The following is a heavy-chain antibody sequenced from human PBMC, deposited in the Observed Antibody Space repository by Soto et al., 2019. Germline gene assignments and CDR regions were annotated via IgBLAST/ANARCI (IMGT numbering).Heavy chain of an antibody. V-gene: IGHV3-30*03. CDR3: ARDLPLYCRGDCNFDF. Sequence: GGSLRLSFGGSGFIFSRYGMHWFRQAPGKGLEWVTGISYDGGERFYADSVKGRFTISRDNSKNRLDLQMSSLRPEDTAVYYCARDLPLYCRGDCNFDFWGQGTLVTVSS. D-gene: IGHD2-21*02. J-gene: IGHJ4*02. CDR2: ISYDGGER. CDR1: GFIFSRYG.